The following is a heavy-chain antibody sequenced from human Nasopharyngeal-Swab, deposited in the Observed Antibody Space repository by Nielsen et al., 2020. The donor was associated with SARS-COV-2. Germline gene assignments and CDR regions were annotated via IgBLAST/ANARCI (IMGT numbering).Heavy chain of an antibody. Sequence: GESLKISCAVSGFTFSDHYMDWVRQAPGKGLEWVANIKQDGSEKYYVDSVKGRFTISRDNAKNSLYLQMNSLRAEDTAVYYCAVDGYWGQGTLVTVSS. CDR3: AVDGY. CDR1: GFTFSDHY. CDR2: IKQDGSEK. D-gene: IGHD6-19*01. J-gene: IGHJ4*02. V-gene: IGHV3-7*01.